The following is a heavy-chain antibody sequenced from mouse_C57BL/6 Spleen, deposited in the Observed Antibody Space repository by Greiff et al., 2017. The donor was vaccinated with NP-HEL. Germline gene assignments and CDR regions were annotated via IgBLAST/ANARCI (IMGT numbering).Heavy chain of an antibody. D-gene: IGHD1-1*01. CDR2: ISSGSSTI. Sequence: EVQGVESGGGLVKPGGSLKLSCAASGFTFSDYGVHWVRQAPEKGLEWVAYISSGSSTIYYADTVKGRFTISRDNAKNTLFLQMTSLRSEDTAMYYCARPYYGSSYYYAMDYWGQGTSVTVSS. J-gene: IGHJ4*01. CDR3: ARPYYGSSYYYAMDY. CDR1: GFTFSDYG. V-gene: IGHV5-17*01.